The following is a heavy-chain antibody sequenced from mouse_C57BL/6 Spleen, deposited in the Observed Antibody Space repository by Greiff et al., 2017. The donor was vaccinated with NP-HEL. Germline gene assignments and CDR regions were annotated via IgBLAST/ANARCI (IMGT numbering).Heavy chain of an antibody. V-gene: IGHV1-80*01. Sequence: VKLQESGAELVKPGASVKISCKASGYAFSSYWMNWVKQRPGKGLEWIGQIYPGDGDTSYNGKFKGKATLTADKSSSTAYMQLSSLTSEDSAVYFGARYDGYPYFGYWGQGTTLTVSS. CDR3: ARYDGYPYFGY. CDR1: GYAFSSYW. D-gene: IGHD2-3*01. J-gene: IGHJ2*01. CDR2: IYPGDGDT.